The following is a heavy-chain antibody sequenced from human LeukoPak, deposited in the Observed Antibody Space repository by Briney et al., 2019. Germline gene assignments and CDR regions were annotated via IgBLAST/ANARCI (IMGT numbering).Heavy chain of an antibody. CDR2: FNPKDGKT. CDR1: GYTLTELS. Sequence: ASVKVSCKVSGYTLTELSMHWVRQAPGKGLEWMGGFNPKDGKTINAQKFQGRVTMTEDTSTDTAYMELSSLRSEDTAVYYCAAGYCSSTSCYAPHHDAFDIWGQGTMVTVSS. V-gene: IGHV1-24*01. J-gene: IGHJ3*02. CDR3: AAGYCSSTSCYAPHHDAFDI. D-gene: IGHD2-2*01.